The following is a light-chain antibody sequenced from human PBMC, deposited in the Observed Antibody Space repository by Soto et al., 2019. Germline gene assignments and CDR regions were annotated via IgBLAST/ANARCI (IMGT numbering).Light chain of an antibody. Sequence: EIVLTQSPGTLSLSPGERVTLSCRASQSVVSRFLAWYQQKPGQAPRLLVYGASIRATGIPDRFSGSESGTDFTLSIRRLEPEDLAVYYCQQYDSSRTFGQGTKVEMK. J-gene: IGKJ1*01. CDR1: QSVVSRF. V-gene: IGKV3-20*01. CDR2: GAS. CDR3: QQYDSSRT.